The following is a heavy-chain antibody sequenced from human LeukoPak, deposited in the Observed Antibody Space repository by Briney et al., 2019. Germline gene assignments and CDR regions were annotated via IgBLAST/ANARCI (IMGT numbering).Heavy chain of an antibody. D-gene: IGHD6-19*01. J-gene: IGHJ4*02. CDR3: AKDGGSSSGWLKYYFDY. CDR2: IWYDGSNK. CDR1: GFTFSSYG. V-gene: IGHV3-33*06. Sequence: GGSLRLSCAASGFTFSSYGMHLVRQAPGKGLEWVAVIWYDGSNKYYAYSVKGRFTISRDNSKNTLYLQMNSLRAEDTAVYYCAKDGGSSSGWLKYYFDYWGQGTLVTVSS.